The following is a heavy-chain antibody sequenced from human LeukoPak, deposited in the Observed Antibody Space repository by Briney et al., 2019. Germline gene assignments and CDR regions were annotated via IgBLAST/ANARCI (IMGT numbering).Heavy chain of an antibody. CDR3: ARGPRKITPEYYFDY. D-gene: IGHD4-23*01. Sequence: PGGSLRLSCAASGFTFSSYGMHWVRQAPGKGLEGVEVIWYDGSNKYYADSVKGRFTISRDNSKNTLYLQMNSLRAEDTAVYYCARGPRKITPEYYFDYWGQGTLVTVSS. CDR1: GFTFSSYG. V-gene: IGHV3-33*01. J-gene: IGHJ4*02. CDR2: IWYDGSNK.